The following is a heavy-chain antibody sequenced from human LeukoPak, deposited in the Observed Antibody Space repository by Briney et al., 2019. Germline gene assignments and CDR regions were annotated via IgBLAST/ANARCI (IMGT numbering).Heavy chain of an antibody. V-gene: IGHV3-7*01. CDR1: GFTFSTYW. CDR3: ARDYQYYDFWSGYYDYYYYMDV. Sequence: GSLRLSCAASGFTFSTYWMSWVRQAPGKGLEWVANIKQDGSEKYYVDSVKGRFTISRDNAKNSLYLQMNSLRAEDTAVYYCARDYQYYDFWSGYYDYYYYMDVWGKGTTVTVSS. D-gene: IGHD3-3*01. CDR2: IKQDGSEK. J-gene: IGHJ6*03.